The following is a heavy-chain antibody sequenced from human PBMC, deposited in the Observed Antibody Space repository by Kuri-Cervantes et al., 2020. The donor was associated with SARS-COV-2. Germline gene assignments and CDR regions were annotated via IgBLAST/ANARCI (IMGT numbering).Heavy chain of an antibody. CDR3: ARGKQDFDY. CDR2: ISSSSSTI. V-gene: IGHV3-48*01. CDR1: GFTFSSYS. J-gene: IGHJ4*02. Sequence: GESLKISCAASGFTFSSYSMNWVRQAPGKGLEWVSYISSSSSTIYYADSVKGRFTISRDNAKNSLYLQMNSLRAEDTAVYYCARGKQDFDYWGQGTLVTVSS.